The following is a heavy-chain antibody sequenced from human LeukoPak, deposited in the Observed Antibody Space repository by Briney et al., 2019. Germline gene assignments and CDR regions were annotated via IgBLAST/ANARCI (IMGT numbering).Heavy chain of an antibody. V-gene: IGHV4-30-2*01. J-gene: IGHJ5*02. CDR1: GGSISSGGYS. CDR2: IYHSGST. D-gene: IGHD1-14*01. Sequence: TSETLSLTCTVSGGSISSGGYSWSWIRQPPGKGLEWIGYIYHSGSTYYNPSLKSRVTISVDRSKNQFSLKLSSVTAADTAVYYCARVRYRNWFDPWGQGTLVTVSS. CDR3: ARVRYRNWFDP.